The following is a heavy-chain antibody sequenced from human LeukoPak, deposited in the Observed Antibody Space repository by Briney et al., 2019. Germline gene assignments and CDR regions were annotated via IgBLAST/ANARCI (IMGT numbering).Heavy chain of an antibody. D-gene: IGHD3-22*01. Sequence: ASVKVSCKDSGYTFINYAMHWVRQAPGQRLEWMGWINAGNGNTKYSQKFQGRVTITRDTSASTVYMELSSLRSEDTAVYYCARDLDSSREDVWGQGTTVTVSS. CDR2: INAGNGNT. CDR1: GYTFINYA. CDR3: ARDLDSSREDV. V-gene: IGHV1-3*01. J-gene: IGHJ6*02.